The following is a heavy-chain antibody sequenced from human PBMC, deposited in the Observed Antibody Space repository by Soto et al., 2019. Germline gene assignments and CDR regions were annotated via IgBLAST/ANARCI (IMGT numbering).Heavy chain of an antibody. CDR2: INHSGST. V-gene: IGHV4-34*01. Sequence: SETLCLTCAVYGGSFGGSDCSWIRQPPGKGLEWIGEINHSGSTNYNPSPKSRVTISVDTSKNQFSLKLSSVTAADTAVYYCASLDYDILTGQPTSHYFDYWGQRTLVTVSS. CDR1: GGSFGGSD. CDR3: ASLDYDILTGQPTSHYFDY. D-gene: IGHD3-9*01. J-gene: IGHJ4*02.